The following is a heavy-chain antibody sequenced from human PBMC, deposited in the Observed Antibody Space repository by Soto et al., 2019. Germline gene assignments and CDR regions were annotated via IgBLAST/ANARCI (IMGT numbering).Heavy chain of an antibody. CDR2: IYPGDSDT. V-gene: IGHV5-51*01. CDR3: AKDGGRSGGSCYLPRGCYYGMDV. CDR1: GYSFTSYW. J-gene: IGHJ6*02. D-gene: IGHD2-15*01. Sequence: GESLKISCKGSGYSFTSYWIGWVRQMPGKGLEWMGIIYPGDSDTRYSPSFQGQVTISADKSISTAYLQWSSLKASDTAMYYCAKDGGRSGGSCYLPRGCYYGMDVWGQGTTVTVSS.